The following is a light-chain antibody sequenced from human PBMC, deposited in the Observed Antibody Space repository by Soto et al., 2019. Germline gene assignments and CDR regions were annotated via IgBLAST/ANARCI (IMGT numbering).Light chain of an antibody. J-gene: IGKJ4*01. CDR2: GVS. Sequence: EIVLTQSPATLSVSPGERGTLSCRASQSVTSNLAWYQQKPGQAPRLLMYGVSTRATGIPARFGGSGSATEFTLTISSLQSEDFAVYYCQQYSQWPLTFGGGTKVDI. V-gene: IGKV3-15*01. CDR1: QSVTSN. CDR3: QQYSQWPLT.